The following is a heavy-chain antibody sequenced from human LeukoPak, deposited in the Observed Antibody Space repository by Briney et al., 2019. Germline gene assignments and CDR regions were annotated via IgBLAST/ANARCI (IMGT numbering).Heavy chain of an antibody. Sequence: ASVKASCKASGYTFTGYYMHWVRQAPGQGLEWMGWINPNSGGTNYAQKFQGRVTMTRDTSISTAYMELSRLRSDDTAVYYCARDLSGSYYSWYFDYWGQGTLVTVSS. V-gene: IGHV1-2*02. CDR1: GYTFTGYY. CDR2: INPNSGGT. D-gene: IGHD1-26*01. J-gene: IGHJ4*02. CDR3: ARDLSGSYYSWYFDY.